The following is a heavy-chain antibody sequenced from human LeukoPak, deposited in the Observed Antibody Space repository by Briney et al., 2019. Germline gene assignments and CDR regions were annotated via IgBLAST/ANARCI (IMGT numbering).Heavy chain of an antibody. CDR1: GFTFSSYW. V-gene: IGHV3-74*01. Sequence: GGSLRLSCAASGFTFSSYWVHWVRQAPGKGLGCVSRINIDVSSTNYADSVKGRFTISRDNAKNTLHLQVKSLRAEDTAVYYCARGPSGWGSLDSWGQGTLVTVSS. J-gene: IGHJ4*02. CDR3: ARGPSGWGSLDS. D-gene: IGHD7-27*01. CDR2: INIDVSST.